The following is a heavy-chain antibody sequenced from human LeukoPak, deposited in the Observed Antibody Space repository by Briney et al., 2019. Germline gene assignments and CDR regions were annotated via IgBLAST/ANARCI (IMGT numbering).Heavy chain of an antibody. Sequence: SVKVSCKASGGTFSSYAISWVRQAPGQGLEWMGGIIPILGTANYAQKFQGRVTITADESTSTAYMELSSLRSEDTAVYYCARCQGASCSYYYYYYMDVWGKGTTVTVSS. CDR2: IIPILGTA. CDR3: ARCQGASCSYYYYYYMDV. D-gene: IGHD2-2*01. V-gene: IGHV1-69*13. CDR1: GGTFSSYA. J-gene: IGHJ6*03.